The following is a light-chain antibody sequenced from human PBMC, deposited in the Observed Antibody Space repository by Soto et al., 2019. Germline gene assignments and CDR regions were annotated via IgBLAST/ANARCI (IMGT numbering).Light chain of an antibody. Sequence: QSVLTQPASVSGSPGQSITISCNGTSSDVGGYKYVSWYQHHPGKAPKLILYEVSNRPSGVSNRFSGSKSGNTASLTISRLQAEDEADYYCNSYTSSSTLLFGGGTQLTVL. V-gene: IGLV2-14*01. CDR1: SSDVGGYKY. CDR3: NSYTSSSTLL. J-gene: IGLJ3*02. CDR2: EVS.